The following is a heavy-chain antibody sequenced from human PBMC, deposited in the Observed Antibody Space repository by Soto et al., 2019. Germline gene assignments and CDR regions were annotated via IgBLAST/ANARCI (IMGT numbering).Heavy chain of an antibody. CDR1: GYTFTSYA. V-gene: IGHV1-3*01. D-gene: IGHD2-2*01. Sequence: GASVKVSCKASGYTFTSYAMHWVRQAPGQRLEWMGWINAGNGNTKYSQKFQGRVTITRDTSASTAYMELSSLRSEDTAVYYCARGGPLVVVPAARWWFDPWGQGTLVTVS. J-gene: IGHJ5*02. CDR2: INAGNGNT. CDR3: ARGGPLVVVPAARWWFDP.